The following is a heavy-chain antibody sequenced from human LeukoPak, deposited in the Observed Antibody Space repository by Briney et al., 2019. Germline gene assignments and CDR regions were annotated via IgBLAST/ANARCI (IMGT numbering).Heavy chain of an antibody. CDR1: GGSLSGYY. CDR2: INHSGST. J-gene: IGHJ4*02. D-gene: IGHD6-13*01. CDR3: ARGSAAAGFDY. Sequence: SETLSLTCAVYGGSLSGYYWSWIRQPPGKGLEWIGEINHSGSTNYNPSLKSRVTISVDTSKNQFSLKLSSVTAADTAVYYCARGSAAAGFDYWGQGTLVTVSS. V-gene: IGHV4-34*01.